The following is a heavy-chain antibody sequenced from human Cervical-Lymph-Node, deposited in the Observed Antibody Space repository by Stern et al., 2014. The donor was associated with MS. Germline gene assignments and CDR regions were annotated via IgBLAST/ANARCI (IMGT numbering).Heavy chain of an antibody. D-gene: IGHD2-21*02. CDR1: GGSISSDY. CDR3: ARVEDCGGDCYPPRSFDY. CDR2: IHYTGST. V-gene: IGHV4-59*01. Sequence: QVQLVQSGPGLVKPSQTLSLTCTVSGGSISSDYWSWIRQPPGKGLEWIGYIHYTGSTNYNPSLKSRVTISVDRSKNQFSLKLSSVTAADTAVYYCARVEDCGGDCYPPRSFDYWGQGTLVTVSS. J-gene: IGHJ4*02.